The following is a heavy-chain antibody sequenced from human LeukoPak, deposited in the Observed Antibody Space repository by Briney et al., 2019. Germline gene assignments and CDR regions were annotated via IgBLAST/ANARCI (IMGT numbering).Heavy chain of an antibody. CDR2: IYYSGST. CDR3: ARQALRFLEWSAYYYYYMDV. D-gene: IGHD3-3*01. V-gene: IGHV4-39*01. CDR1: GGSISSSSYY. J-gene: IGHJ6*03. Sequence: PSETLSLTCTVSGGSISSSSYYWGWIRQPPGKGLEWIGSIYYSGSTYYNPSLKSRVTISVDTSKNQFSLKLSSVTAADTAVYYCARQALRFLEWSAYYYYYMDVWGKGTTVTVSS.